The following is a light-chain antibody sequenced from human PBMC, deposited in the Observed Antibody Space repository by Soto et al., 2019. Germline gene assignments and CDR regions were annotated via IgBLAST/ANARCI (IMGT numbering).Light chain of an antibody. CDR1: SGDVGRYDS. Sequence: QSVLTQPASVSGSPGQSLTISCTGTSGDVGRYDSVSWYKHRPGKVPELIIFSDRFSGSKSGNTASLTISGLQAEDEADYYCSSYTTNRTPVFGGGT. CDR3: SSYTTNRTPV. J-gene: IGLJ2*01. V-gene: IGLV2-14*01.